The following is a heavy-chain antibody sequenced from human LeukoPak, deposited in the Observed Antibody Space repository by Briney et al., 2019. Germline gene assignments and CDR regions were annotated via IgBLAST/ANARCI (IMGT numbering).Heavy chain of an antibody. CDR2: IYENGGTT. Sequence: GGSLRLSCVGSGFTFRSHAMSWVRQAPEKGLEFVSGIYENGGTTYYADSVKGRFSISRDNSKNTPYLQMDSLRGEDTAVYYCAKDFRIGYSAHFDYWGQGALVTVSS. D-gene: IGHD2-21*01. V-gene: IGHV3-23*01. J-gene: IGHJ4*02. CDR3: AKDFRIGYSAHFDY. CDR1: GFTFRSHA.